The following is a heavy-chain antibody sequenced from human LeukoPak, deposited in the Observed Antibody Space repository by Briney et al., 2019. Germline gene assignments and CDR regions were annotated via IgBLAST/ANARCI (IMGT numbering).Heavy chain of an antibody. CDR1: EFTFSDYY. CDR2: ISYSGDTI. D-gene: IGHD3-3*01. Sequence: GGSLRLSCAASEFTFSDYYMSWMRQAPGKGLEWVSYISYSGDTIYYADSVKGRFTISRDNSKNTLYLQMNSLRAEDTAVYYCAKAPSGGYFQHWGQGTLVTVSS. J-gene: IGHJ1*01. V-gene: IGHV3-11*04. CDR3: AKAPSGGYFQH.